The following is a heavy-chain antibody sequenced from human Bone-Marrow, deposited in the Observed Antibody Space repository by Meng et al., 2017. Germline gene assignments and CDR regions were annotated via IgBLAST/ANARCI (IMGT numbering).Heavy chain of an antibody. D-gene: IGHD3-22*01. CDR2: IYYSGST. J-gene: IGHJ3*02. CDR3: ARFDSSGYYYVDAFDI. V-gene: IGHV4-39*07. CDR1: GGSISSSSYY. Sequence: SETLSLTCTVSGGSISSSSYYWGWIRQPPGKGLEWIGSIYYSGSTYCNPSLKSRVTISVDTSKNQFSLKLSSVTAADTAVYYCARFDSSGYYYVDAFDIWGQGTMVTVSS.